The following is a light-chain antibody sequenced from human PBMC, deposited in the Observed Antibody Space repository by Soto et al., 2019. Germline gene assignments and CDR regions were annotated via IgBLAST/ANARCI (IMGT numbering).Light chain of an antibody. V-gene: IGLV2-14*01. CDR3: SSYTANSVTLYV. J-gene: IGLJ1*01. CDR2: EVR. CDR1: SSDIGSNNY. Sequence: QSALTQPASVSGSPGQSITISCTGTSSDIGSNNYVSWYQQHPGKAPKVIIYEVRNRPSGVSDRYSGSKSVNTASLTISGLQAEDEADYYCSSYTANSVTLYVFGTGTKLTVL.